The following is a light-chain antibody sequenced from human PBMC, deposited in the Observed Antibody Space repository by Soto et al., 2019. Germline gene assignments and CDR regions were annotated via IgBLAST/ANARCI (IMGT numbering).Light chain of an antibody. V-gene: IGLV2-14*01. Sequence: QSALTQPASVSGSPGQSITISCTGTSSDVGGYNYVSWYQQYPAKAPKLLIYDVSSRHSGVSNRFSGSKSGNTASLTISGLQAEDEADYYCSSYTRSSTPWVFGGGTKLTVL. CDR2: DVS. CDR3: SSYTRSSTPWV. CDR1: SSDVGGYNY. J-gene: IGLJ3*02.